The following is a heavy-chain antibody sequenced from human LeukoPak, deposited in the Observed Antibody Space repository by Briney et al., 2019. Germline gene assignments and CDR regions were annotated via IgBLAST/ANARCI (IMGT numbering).Heavy chain of an antibody. CDR1: RFTFSSYV. J-gene: IGHJ4*02. CDR2: ISTSSSYI. CDR3: ARDWGQRGVGATLAN. D-gene: IGHD1-26*01. Sequence: GGSLRLSCAASRFTFSSYVMKWVRQVPGKGLEWVSSISTSSSYIYYADSVKGRFTISRDNFKNTVDLQVSGLKEEDTAVYYCARDWGQRGVGATLANWGQGTLVIVSS. V-gene: IGHV3-21*04.